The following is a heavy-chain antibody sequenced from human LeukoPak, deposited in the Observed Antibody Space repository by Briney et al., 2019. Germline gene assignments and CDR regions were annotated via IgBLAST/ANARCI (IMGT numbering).Heavy chain of an antibody. CDR3: ARDWRGSLDY. Sequence: GGSLRLSCAASGFTFSSYMMHWVRQAPGKGLVWVSHITNDGTISYADSVKGRFTISRDNAKNTLYLQMNSLRAEDTAVYYCARDWRGSLDYWGQGTLVTVSS. CDR2: ITNDGTI. D-gene: IGHD1-26*01. J-gene: IGHJ4*02. CDR1: GFTFSSYM. V-gene: IGHV3-74*01.